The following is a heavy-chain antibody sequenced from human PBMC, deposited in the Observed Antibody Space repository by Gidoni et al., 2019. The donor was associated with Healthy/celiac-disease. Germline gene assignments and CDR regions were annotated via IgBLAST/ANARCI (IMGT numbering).Heavy chain of an antibody. Sequence: QVQLVQSGAEVQKPGSSVKVSCKASEGTFSSYALSWMRQAPGQGLEWMGRIIPSLGIANYDQKFQGRVTITADKSTSTAYMELSSLRSEDTAVYYCARDAPPEGEQWLVLQGGASDYWGQGTLVTVSS. V-gene: IGHV1-69*04. CDR2: IIPSLGIA. J-gene: IGHJ4*02. CDR1: EGTFSSYA. D-gene: IGHD6-19*01. CDR3: ARDAPPEGEQWLVLQGGASDY.